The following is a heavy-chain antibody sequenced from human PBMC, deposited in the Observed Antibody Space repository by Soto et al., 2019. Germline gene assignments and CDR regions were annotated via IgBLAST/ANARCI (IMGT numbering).Heavy chain of an antibody. J-gene: IGHJ4*02. CDR1: GFTFSTYS. Sequence: GGSLRLSCAASGFTFSTYSMNWVRQAPGKGLEWVSYISSSSSTIFYTDSVKGRFTVSRDNAKNSLYLQMNSLRVEDTAVYYCASPTYYYDSSGPAGYWGQGTLVTVSS. V-gene: IGHV3-48*01. D-gene: IGHD3-22*01. CDR2: ISSSSSTI. CDR3: ASPTYYYDSSGPAGY.